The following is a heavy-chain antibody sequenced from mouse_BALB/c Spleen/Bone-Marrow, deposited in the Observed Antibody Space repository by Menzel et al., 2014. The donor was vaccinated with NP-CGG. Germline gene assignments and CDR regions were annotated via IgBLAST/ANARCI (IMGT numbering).Heavy chain of an antibody. Sequence: VQLKQSGGGLVQPGGSLELSCAASGFDFRRYWMSWVRQAPGKGLEWIGEINPESSTINYTPSLKDKFIISRDNAKNTLYLQMSKVRSEDTALYYCARLGYYGYFVDWGQGTTLTVSS. CDR1: GFDFRRYW. J-gene: IGHJ2*01. D-gene: IGHD2-3*01. CDR2: INPESSTI. V-gene: IGHV4-1*02. CDR3: ARLGYYGYFVD.